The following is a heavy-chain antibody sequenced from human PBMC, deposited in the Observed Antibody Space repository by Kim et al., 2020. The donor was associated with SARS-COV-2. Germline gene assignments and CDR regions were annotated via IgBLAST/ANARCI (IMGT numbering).Heavy chain of an antibody. CDR2: INHSGST. V-gene: IGHV4-34*01. D-gene: IGHD3-22*01. CDR3: ARGSEGITMIVVVKPYYSYGMDV. Sequence: SETLSLTCAVYGGSFSGYYWSWIRQPPGKGLEWIGEINHSGSTNYNPSLKSRVTISVDTSKNQFSLKLSSVTAADTAVYYCARGSEGITMIVVVKPYYSYGMDVSGEGTT. CDR1: GGSFSGYY. J-gene: IGHJ6*01.